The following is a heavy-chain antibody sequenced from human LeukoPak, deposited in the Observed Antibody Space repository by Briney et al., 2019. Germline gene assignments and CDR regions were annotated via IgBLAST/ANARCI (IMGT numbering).Heavy chain of an antibody. CDR1: GFTFSTYA. D-gene: IGHD3-9*01. V-gene: IGHV3-30*04. CDR3: ARDREDLLTGLDY. J-gene: IGHJ4*02. Sequence: RSLRLSCAASGFTFSTYAMHWVRQAPGEGLEWVAVFSYDGGNKYYADSVKGRFTISRDNSKNTLYLQMNSLRPEDTAIYYCARDREDLLTGLDYWGQGTLVTVSS. CDR2: FSYDGGNK.